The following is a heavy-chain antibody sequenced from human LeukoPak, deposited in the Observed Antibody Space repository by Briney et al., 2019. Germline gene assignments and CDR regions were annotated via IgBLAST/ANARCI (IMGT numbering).Heavy chain of an antibody. Sequence: SETLSLTCAVYGGSFSDYYWTWIRQPPGKGLEWIGEINHSRSTNYNPSLKSRVTISVDTSKNQFSLKLTSVTAADTAVYYCARSGVLYCSGGRCYLNYFDYWGQGALVTVSS. CDR3: ARSGVLYCSGGRCYLNYFDY. CDR1: GGSFSDYY. CDR2: INHSRST. D-gene: IGHD2-15*01. V-gene: IGHV4-34*01. J-gene: IGHJ4*02.